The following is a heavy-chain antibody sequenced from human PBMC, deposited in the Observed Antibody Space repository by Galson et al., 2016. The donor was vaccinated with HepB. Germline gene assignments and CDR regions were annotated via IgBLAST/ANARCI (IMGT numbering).Heavy chain of an antibody. CDR2: IFSVDAT. J-gene: IGHJ3*02. D-gene: IGHD3-22*01. CDR1: GFTVSGKY. CDR3: EGYSDTFDI. V-gene: IGHV3-53*01. Sequence: SLRLSCAASGFTVSGKYMSWARQAPGKGLEWVAVIFSVDATYYRDSVKGRFTISRDNSKNTLYLQMNNLRAEDTAVYYCEGYSDTFDIWVQGTMVTVSS.